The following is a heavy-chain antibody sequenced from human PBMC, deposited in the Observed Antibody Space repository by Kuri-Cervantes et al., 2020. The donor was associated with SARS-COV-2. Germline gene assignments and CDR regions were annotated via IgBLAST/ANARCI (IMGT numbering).Heavy chain of an antibody. V-gene: IGHV3-21*01. J-gene: IGHJ5*02. CDR2: ISSSSSYI. CDR1: GFTFSSYS. Sequence: GGSLRLSCAASGFTFSSYSMNWVRQAPGKGLEWVSSISSSSSYIYYADSVKGRFTISRDNAKNSLYLQMNSLRAEDTAVYYCTLAAGTRSWFDPWGQGTLVTVSS. D-gene: IGHD6-13*01. CDR3: TLAAGTRSWFDP.